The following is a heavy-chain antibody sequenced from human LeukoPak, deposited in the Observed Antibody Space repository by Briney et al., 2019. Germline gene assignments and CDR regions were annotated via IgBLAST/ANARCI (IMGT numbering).Heavy chain of an antibody. D-gene: IGHD1-26*01. Sequence: PGGSLRLSCAASGFTFSDYYMSWIRQAPGKGLEWVSYISSSTYTNYVDSVKGRFTISRDNAKNSMYLQMNSLRAEDTAVYYSARISGSYVFDYWGQGTLVTVSS. V-gene: IGHV3-11*03. J-gene: IGHJ4*02. CDR1: GFTFSDYY. CDR3: ARISGSYVFDY. CDR2: ISSSTYT.